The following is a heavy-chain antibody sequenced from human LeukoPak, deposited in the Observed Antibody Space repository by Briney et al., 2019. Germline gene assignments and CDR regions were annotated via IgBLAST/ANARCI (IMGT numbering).Heavy chain of an antibody. Sequence: GGSLRLSCAASGFTFSSYSMNWVRQAPGKGLEWVSSISSSSSYIYYADSVKGRFTISRDNAKNSLYLQMNSLRAEDTAVYYCARDGLGGSRSGGWSDPWGQGTLVTVSS. CDR1: GFTFSSYS. CDR3: ARDGLGGSRSGGWSDP. CDR2: ISSSSSYI. D-gene: IGHD1-26*01. J-gene: IGHJ5*02. V-gene: IGHV3-21*01.